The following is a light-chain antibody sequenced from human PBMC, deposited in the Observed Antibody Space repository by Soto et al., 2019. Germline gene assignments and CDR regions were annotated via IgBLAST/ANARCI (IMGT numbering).Light chain of an antibody. CDR1: QSISSS. CDR2: AAS. CDR3: QHLNDYRYT. Sequence: DIQLTQSPSFLSASVGDRVTITCLASQSISSSLAGYQHNPGKAPKLLIYAASTLQNGVPSSFSGSGSGTEVTLTISSLQPEYFATYYCQHLNDYRYTFGQGTKVEIK. J-gene: IGKJ2*01. V-gene: IGKV1-9*01.